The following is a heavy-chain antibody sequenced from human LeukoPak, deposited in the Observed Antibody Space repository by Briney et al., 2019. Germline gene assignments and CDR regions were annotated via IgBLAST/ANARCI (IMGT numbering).Heavy chain of an antibody. V-gene: IGHV3-23*01. CDR3: AKDGRYSYGYDY. CDR1: GFTFSSYA. CDR2: ISGSGGST. D-gene: IGHD5-18*01. J-gene: IGHJ4*02. Sequence: SGGSLRLSCAASGFTFSSYAMSWVRQAPGKGLEWVSAISGSGGSTYYADSVKGRFTISRDNSMNTLYLQMNSLRAEDTAVYYCAKDGRYSYGYDYWGQGTLVTVSS.